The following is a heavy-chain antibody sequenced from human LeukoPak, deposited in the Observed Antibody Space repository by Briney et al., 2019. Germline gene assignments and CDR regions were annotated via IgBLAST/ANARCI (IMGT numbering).Heavy chain of an antibody. Sequence: PGGSLRLSCAASGFTFSSYWMHWVRQAPGKGLVWVSRINSDGSSTSYADSVKGRLTISRDNAKNTLYLQMNSLRAEDTAVYYCARSTIFGVEIDYWGQGTLVTVSS. CDR3: ARSTIFGVEIDY. J-gene: IGHJ4*02. CDR1: GFTFSSYW. V-gene: IGHV3-74*01. CDR2: INSDGSST. D-gene: IGHD3-3*01.